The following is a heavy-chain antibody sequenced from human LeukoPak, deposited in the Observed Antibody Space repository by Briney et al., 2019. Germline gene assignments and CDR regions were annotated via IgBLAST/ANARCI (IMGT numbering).Heavy chain of an antibody. CDR2: IYYSGST. CDR3: ASTKWEVAYGDLFDY. Sequence: SQTLSLTCTVSGGSISSGGYYWSWIRQPPGKGLEWIGYIYYSGSTDYNPSLKSRVTISVDTSKNQFSLKLSSVTAADTAVYYCASTKWEVAYGDLFDYWGQGTLVTVSS. D-gene: IGHD4-17*01. CDR1: GGSISSGGYY. J-gene: IGHJ4*02. V-gene: IGHV4-61*08.